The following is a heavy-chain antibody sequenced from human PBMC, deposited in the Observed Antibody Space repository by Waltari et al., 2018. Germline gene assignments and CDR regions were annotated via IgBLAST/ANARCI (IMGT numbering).Heavy chain of an antibody. D-gene: IGHD6-13*01. CDR2: MSSSSSYI. Sequence: EVQLVESGGGLVKPGGSLRLSCSASGFTFSSYSMNWVRQAPGKGLEWVSSMSSSSSYIYYADSVKGRFTISRDNAKNSLYLQMNSRRAEDTAVYYCASTIAAAGIDYWGQGTLVTVSS. V-gene: IGHV3-21*01. J-gene: IGHJ4*02. CDR1: GFTFSSYS. CDR3: ASTIAAAGIDY.